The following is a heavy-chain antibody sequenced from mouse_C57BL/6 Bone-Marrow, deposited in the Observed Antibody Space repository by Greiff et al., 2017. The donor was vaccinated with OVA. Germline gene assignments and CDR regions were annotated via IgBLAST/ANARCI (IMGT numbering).Heavy chain of an antibody. V-gene: IGHV1-59*01. CDR3: AREGGPVYYDYGWFAD. D-gene: IGHD2-4*01. CDR2: IDPSDSYT. CDR1: GYTFTSYW. J-gene: IGHJ3*01. Sequence: QVQLQQPGAELVRPGTSVKLSCKASGYTFTSYWLHWVKQRPGQGLEWIGVIDPSDSYTNYNQKFKGKATLTVDTSSSTAYMQLSSLTSEDSAVDYCAREGGPVYYDYGWFADWGQGTLVTVSA.